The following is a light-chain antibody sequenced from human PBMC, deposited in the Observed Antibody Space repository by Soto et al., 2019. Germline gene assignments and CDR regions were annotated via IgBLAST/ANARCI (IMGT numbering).Light chain of an antibody. CDR1: QTISSW. CDR2: KSS. Sequence: DIQMTQSPSTLSGSVGDRVTITCRASQTISSWLAWYQQKPGKAPKLLIYKSSILESGGPSRFSGSGSGTEFTLTISSLQPDDFATYYCQQFNTSPWTFGQGTKVDIK. J-gene: IGKJ1*01. CDR3: QQFNTSPWT. V-gene: IGKV1-5*03.